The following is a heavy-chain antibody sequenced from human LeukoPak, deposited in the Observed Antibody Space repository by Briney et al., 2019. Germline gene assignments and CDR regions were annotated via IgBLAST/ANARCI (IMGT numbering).Heavy chain of an antibody. CDR3: ARDYYGSIDL. D-gene: IGHD3-10*01. Sequence: TGGSLRLSCAASGFTLSNAWMNWVRQAPGKELVCISRINNDGSTVYADSVAGRFTISRDNARDTLYLQMNSLRVEDTAVYYCARDYYGSIDLWGQGTLVTVSS. CDR2: INNDGST. CDR1: GFTLSNAW. V-gene: IGHV3-74*01. J-gene: IGHJ1*01.